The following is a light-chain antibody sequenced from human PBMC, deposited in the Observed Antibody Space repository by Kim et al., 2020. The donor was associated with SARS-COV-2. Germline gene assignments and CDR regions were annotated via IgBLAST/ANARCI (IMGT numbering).Light chain of an antibody. CDR2: DAS. CDR3: QQRSNWPLT. Sequence: LSPGERATLSCRASQSVSSYLAWYQQKPGQAPRLLIYDASNRATGIPARFSGSGPGTDFTLTISSLEPEDFAVYYCQQRSNWPLTFGGGTKVDIK. CDR1: QSVSSY. V-gene: IGKV3D-11*02. J-gene: IGKJ4*01.